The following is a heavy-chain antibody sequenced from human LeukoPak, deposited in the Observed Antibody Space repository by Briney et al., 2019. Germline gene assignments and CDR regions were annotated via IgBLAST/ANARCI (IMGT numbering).Heavy chain of an antibody. D-gene: IGHD4-17*01. Sequence: GGSLRLSCAASGFTFNIYVMNWVRQAPGKGLEWVSVIYSGGSTYYADSVKGRFIISRDNSKNTLYLQMNSLRAEDTAVYYCARDPRDYGKFDYWGQGTLVTVSS. CDR3: ARDPRDYGKFDY. V-gene: IGHV3-66*01. CDR1: GFTFNIYV. J-gene: IGHJ4*02. CDR2: IYSGGST.